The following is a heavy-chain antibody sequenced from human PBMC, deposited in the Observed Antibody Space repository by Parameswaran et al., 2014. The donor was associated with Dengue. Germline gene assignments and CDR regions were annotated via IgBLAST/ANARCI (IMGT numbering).Heavy chain of an antibody. Sequence: PGKGLEWIGYLYYSGSTNYNPSLKSRVTISVDTSKNQFSLKLNSVTAADTAVYYCASVSVAVAGGWLDPWGQGNPGHRLL. CDR3: ASVSVAVAGGWLDP. D-gene: IGHD6-19*01. J-gene: IGHJ5*02. CDR2: LYYSGST. V-gene: IGHV4-59*08.